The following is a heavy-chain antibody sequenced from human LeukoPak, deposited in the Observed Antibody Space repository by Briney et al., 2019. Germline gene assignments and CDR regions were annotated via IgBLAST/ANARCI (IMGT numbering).Heavy chain of an antibody. D-gene: IGHD3-3*01. CDR2: IYYSGST. V-gene: IGHV4-39*07. Sequence: PSETLSLSCTVSGGSISSSSYYWGWIRQPPGKGLEWIGSIYYSGSTYYNPSLKSRVTISVDTSKNQFSLKLSSVTAADTAVYYCARSQLILEWLFRGYYFDYWGQGTLVTVSS. CDR1: GGSISSSSYY. CDR3: ARSQLILEWLFRGYYFDY. J-gene: IGHJ4*02.